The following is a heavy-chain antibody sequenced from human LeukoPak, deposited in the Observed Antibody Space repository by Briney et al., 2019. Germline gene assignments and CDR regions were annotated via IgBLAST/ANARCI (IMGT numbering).Heavy chain of an antibody. D-gene: IGHD6-13*01. J-gene: IGHJ6*03. V-gene: IGHV3-7*01. CDR1: GFTFSSYW. Sequence: PGGSLRLSCAAPGFTFSSYWMSWVRQAPGKGLEWVANIKQDGSEKYYVDSVKGRFTISRDNAKNSLYLQMNSLRAEDTAVYYCARFEGYRSTWYLLPGEGYYYYYMDVWGKGTTVTISS. CDR3: ARFEGYRSTWYLLPGEGYYYYYMDV. CDR2: IKQDGSEK.